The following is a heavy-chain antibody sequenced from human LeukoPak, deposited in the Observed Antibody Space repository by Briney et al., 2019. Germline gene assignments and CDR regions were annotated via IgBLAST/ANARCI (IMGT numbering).Heavy chain of an antibody. J-gene: IGHJ3*02. Sequence: EASVKVSCKASGYTFTGYYMHWVRQAPGQGLEWMGWINPSSGGTNYAQKFQGRVTMTRDTSISTAYMELSRLRSDDTAVYYCARDGDAGAFDIWGQGTMVTVSS. CDR3: ARDGDAGAFDI. D-gene: IGHD7-27*01. V-gene: IGHV1-2*02. CDR1: GYTFTGYY. CDR2: INPSSGGT.